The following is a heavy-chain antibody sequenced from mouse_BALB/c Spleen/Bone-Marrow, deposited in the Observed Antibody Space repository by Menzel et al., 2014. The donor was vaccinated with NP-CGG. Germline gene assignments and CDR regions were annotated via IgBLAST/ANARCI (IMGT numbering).Heavy chain of an antibody. V-gene: IGHV5-9-3*01. CDR2: ISSAGIHT. CDR3: ARQDRVCYFDY. CDR1: GFTFTSYA. J-gene: IGHJ2*01. Sequence: EVNVVESGGGLVKPGGSLKLSCTASGFTFTSYAMSWVRQTPEKRLEWVATISSAGIHTYYVDTVKGRFTISRDNAKNTLFLHMSSLRSEDTAMYYCARQDRVCYFDYWGQGTTLTVSS.